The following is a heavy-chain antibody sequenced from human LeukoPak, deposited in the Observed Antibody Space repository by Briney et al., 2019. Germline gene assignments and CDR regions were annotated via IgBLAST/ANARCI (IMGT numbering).Heavy chain of an antibody. V-gene: IGHV3-23*01. CDR1: GFTFNSYS. Sequence: GGSLRLSCAASGFTFNSYSMNWFRQAPGKGLEWVSSISGGGETTYYADSVKGRFPISRDNSKNTLYLQMTSLRAEDTAVYYCARAPVYYDETRGYLKISNWYFDLWGRGTLVTVSS. CDR2: ISGGGETT. J-gene: IGHJ2*01. D-gene: IGHD3-22*01. CDR3: ARAPVYYDETRGYLKISNWYFDL.